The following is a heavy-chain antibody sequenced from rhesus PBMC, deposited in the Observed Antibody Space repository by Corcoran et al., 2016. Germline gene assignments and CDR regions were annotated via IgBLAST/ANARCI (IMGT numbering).Heavy chain of an antibody. CDR3: AKQGHKGAPSYYGFDS. V-gene: IGHV4-173*01. CDR2: ISGNDGGT. Sequence: QLQLQESGPGLVKPSETLSLTCVVFGGSLRDNRWNWIRQAPGKGLEWIGRISGNDGGTRFSPSLKSRVTISTGRSNNHFSLKRPFVTAPDTAIYYCAKQGHKGAPSYYGFDSWGQGVVVPVSS. D-gene: IGHD2-39*01. CDR1: GGSLRDNR. J-gene: IGHJ6*01.